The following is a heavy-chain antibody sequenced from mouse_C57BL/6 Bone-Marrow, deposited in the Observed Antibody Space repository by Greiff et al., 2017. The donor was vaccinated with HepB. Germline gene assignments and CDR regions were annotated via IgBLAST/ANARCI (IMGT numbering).Heavy chain of an antibody. J-gene: IGHJ4*01. Sequence: QVQLKESGAELVKPGASVKVSCKASGYTFTSYWMHWVKQRPGQGLEWIGRIHPSDSETNYNQKFKGKATLTVDKSSSTAYMQLSSLTSEDSAVYYCAIRPYYDMDYWGQGTSVTVSS. CDR1: GYTFTSYW. CDR2: IHPSDSET. CDR3: AIRPYYDMDY. V-gene: IGHV1-74*01.